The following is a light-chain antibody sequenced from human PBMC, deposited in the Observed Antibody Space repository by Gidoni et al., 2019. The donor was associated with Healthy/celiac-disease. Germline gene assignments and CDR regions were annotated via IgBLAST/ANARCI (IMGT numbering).Light chain of an antibody. CDR2: GNS. CDR3: QSYDSSLSVHYV. J-gene: IGLJ1*01. CDR1: SSNIGAGYD. V-gene: IGLV1-40*01. Sequence: QSVLTQPPSVSGAPGQRDTISCTGSSSNIGAGYDVHWYQQLPGTAPKLLIYGNSNRPSGVPDRFSGSKSGTSASLAITGLQAEDEADYYCQSYDSSLSVHYVFGTGTKFTVL.